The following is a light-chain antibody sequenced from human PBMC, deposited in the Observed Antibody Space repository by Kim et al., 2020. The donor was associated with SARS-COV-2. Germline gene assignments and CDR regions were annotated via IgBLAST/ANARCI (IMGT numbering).Light chain of an antibody. J-gene: IGLJ3*02. Sequence: QSALTQPRSVSGSPRQSVTISCTGTSSDVGGYNYVSWYQQHPGKAPKLMIYDVSKRPSGVPDRFSGSKSANTASLTISGLQAEDEADYYCYSYAGSYTWVFGGGTQLTVL. CDR3: YSYAGSYTWV. CDR2: DVS. V-gene: IGLV2-11*01. CDR1: SSDVGGYNY.